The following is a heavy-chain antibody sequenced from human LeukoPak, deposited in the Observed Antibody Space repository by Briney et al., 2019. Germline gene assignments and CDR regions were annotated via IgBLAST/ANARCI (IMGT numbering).Heavy chain of an antibody. D-gene: IGHD6-19*01. CDR1: GYTFTGYY. Sequence: ASVKVSCKASGYTFTGYYMHWVRQAPGQGLEWMGWISAYNGNTNYAQKLQGRVTMTTDTSTSTAYMELRSLRSDDTAVYYCARYSSGCLDYWGQGTLVTVSS. V-gene: IGHV1-18*04. CDR3: ARYSSGCLDY. J-gene: IGHJ4*02. CDR2: ISAYNGNT.